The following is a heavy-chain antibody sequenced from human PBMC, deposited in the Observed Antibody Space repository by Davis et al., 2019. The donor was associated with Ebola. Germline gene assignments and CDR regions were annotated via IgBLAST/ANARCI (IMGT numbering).Heavy chain of an antibody. V-gene: IGHV4-39*01. CDR2: IYYSGST. D-gene: IGHD1-26*01. CDR3: ARQFPEGIVGATSDY. J-gene: IGHJ4*02. CDR1: GGSISSSSYY. Sequence: SETLSLTCTVSGGSISSSSYYWGWIRQPPGKGLEWIGSIYYSGSTYYNPSLKSRVTISVDTSKNQFSLKLSSVTAADTAVYYCARQFPEGIVGATSDYWGQGTLVTVSS.